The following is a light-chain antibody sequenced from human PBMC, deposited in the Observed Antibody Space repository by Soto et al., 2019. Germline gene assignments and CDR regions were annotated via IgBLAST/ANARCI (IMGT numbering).Light chain of an antibody. CDR2: AAS. CDR1: QSISSY. J-gene: IGKJ2*01. CDR3: QQSYSIPMYT. Sequence: DIQMTQSPSSLSASVGDRVTITCRASQSISSYLNWYQQKPGKVPKILIYAASSLQSVVPSRFSGSGSGTDFTRTISSLQPEDFATYYCQQSYSIPMYTFGQGTKLEIK. V-gene: IGKV1-39*01.